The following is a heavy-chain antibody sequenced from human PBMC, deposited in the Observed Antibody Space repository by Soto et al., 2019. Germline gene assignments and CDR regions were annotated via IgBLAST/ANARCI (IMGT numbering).Heavy chain of an antibody. D-gene: IGHD1-26*01. CDR2: ISYDGSNI. CDR1: GFTLSSYA. CDR3: ARDSRATGAGAFDI. J-gene: IGHJ3*02. V-gene: IGHV3-30-3*01. Sequence: GGSLRLSCAASGFTLSSYAMHWVRQAPGKGLEWVAVISYDGSNIYYADSVKGRFTISRDNSKNTLYLQMNSLRAEDTAAHYCARDSRATGAGAFDIWGLGTMVTVSS.